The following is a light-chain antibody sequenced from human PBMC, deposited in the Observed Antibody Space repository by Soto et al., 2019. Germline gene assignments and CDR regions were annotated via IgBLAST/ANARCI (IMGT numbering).Light chain of an antibody. CDR3: TSYTSDSTYV. J-gene: IGLJ1*01. Sequence: QSALTQPPSASGSPGQSVTISCTGTSSDVGRYNYVSWYQQHPGKAPKLIIYDVSNRPSWVSNRFSGSKSGITASLTISGLQAEDEADYYCTSYTSDSTYVFGTGTRSPS. CDR2: DVS. CDR1: SSDVGRYNY. V-gene: IGLV2-14*03.